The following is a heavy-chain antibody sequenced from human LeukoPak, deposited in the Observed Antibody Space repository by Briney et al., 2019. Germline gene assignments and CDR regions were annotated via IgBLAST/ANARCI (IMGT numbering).Heavy chain of an antibody. J-gene: IGHJ4*02. CDR2: MYSTGST. Sequence: SETLSLTCIVSGGSISSNNYYWGWIRQPPGKGLEWIGGMYSTGSTSYNPSLKSRVTISVDTSKNQFSLKLRSVTAADTAVYYCARRPLVGGIDSWGQGTLVTVSS. CDR1: GGSISSNNYY. CDR3: ARRPLVGGIDS. D-gene: IGHD1-26*01. V-gene: IGHV4-39*07.